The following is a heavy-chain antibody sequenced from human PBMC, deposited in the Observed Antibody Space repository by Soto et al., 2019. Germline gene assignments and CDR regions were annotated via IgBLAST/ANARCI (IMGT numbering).Heavy chain of an antibody. D-gene: IGHD4-17*01. CDR1: GYTFTSYY. CDR3: ARKTYGDYVSDY. Sequence: QVQLVQSGAEVKKPGASVKVSCKASGYTFTSYYMHWVRQAPGQGLEWMGIINPSGGSTSYAQKFQGRVNMTRDTSTSTVYMELSSLRSEDTAVYYCARKTYGDYVSDYWGQGTLVTVSS. CDR2: INPSGGST. J-gene: IGHJ4*02. V-gene: IGHV1-46*03.